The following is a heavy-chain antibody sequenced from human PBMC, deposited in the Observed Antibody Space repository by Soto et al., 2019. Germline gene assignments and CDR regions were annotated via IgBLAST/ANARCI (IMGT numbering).Heavy chain of an antibody. Sequence: EVQLVESGGGLVQPGGSLRLSCAASGFTFSSYWMSWVRQAPGKGLEWVANIKQDGSEKYYVESVKGRFTISRDNAKNSLYLQMNSLRAEDTAVYYCARSVGSGSYYSVNWFDPWCQGTLVTVSS. CDR3: ARSVGSGSYYSVNWFDP. D-gene: IGHD3-10*01. CDR1: GFTFSSYW. V-gene: IGHV3-7*01. CDR2: IKQDGSEK. J-gene: IGHJ5*02.